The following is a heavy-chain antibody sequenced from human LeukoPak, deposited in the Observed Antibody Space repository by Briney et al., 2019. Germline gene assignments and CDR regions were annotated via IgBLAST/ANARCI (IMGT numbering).Heavy chain of an antibody. Sequence: ASVKVSCKASGYTFTSYHMHWVRQAPGQGLEWMGIINPSGGSTSYAQKFQGRVTMTRDTSTSTVYMELSSLRSEDTVVYYCARAQSRGCSGGSCYDAFDIWGQGTMVTVSS. D-gene: IGHD2-15*01. CDR3: ARAQSRGCSGGSCYDAFDI. V-gene: IGHV1-46*01. CDR1: GYTFTSYH. CDR2: INPSGGST. J-gene: IGHJ3*02.